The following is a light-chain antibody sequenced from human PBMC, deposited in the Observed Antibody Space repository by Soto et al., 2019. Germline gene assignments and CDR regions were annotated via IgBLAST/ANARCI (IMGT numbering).Light chain of an antibody. V-gene: IGKV3-20*01. J-gene: IGKJ5*01. Sequence: DIVLTQSPGTLSLSPGERATLSCRASQSVSNNYLAWYQQKPGQAHRLLIYGASNRATGIPDRFSGSGSGTDFTLTISRLEPEDFAVYYCQQYGSMGITSGQGTRLEIK. CDR3: QQYGSMGIT. CDR1: QSVSNNY. CDR2: GAS.